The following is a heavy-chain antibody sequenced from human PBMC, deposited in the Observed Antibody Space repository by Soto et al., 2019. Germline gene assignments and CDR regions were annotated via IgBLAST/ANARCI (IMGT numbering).Heavy chain of an antibody. J-gene: IGHJ4*02. V-gene: IGHV3-20*04. CDR2: INWNGGST. D-gene: IGHD3-10*01. CDR1: GFTLDDYG. Sequence: EVQLVESGGGVVRPGGSLRLSCAVSGFTLDDYGMSWVRQAPGKGLEWVSGINWNGGSTGSADSVKGRFTISRDNAKNSLFLQMNSLRAEDTALYYCARAREDYYGSGSYLFDYWGQGTLVTVSS. CDR3: ARAREDYYGSGSYLFDY.